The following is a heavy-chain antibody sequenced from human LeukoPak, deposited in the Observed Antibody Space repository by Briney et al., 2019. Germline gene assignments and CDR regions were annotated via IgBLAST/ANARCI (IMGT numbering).Heavy chain of an antibody. CDR3: AKPTRQQLVRYFDY. Sequence: GGSLRLSCAASGFTFSSYAMSWVRQAPGKGLEWVPAISGSGGSTYYADSVKGRFTISRDNSKNTLYLQMNSLRAEDTAVYYCAKPTRQQLVRYFDYWGQGTLVTVSS. J-gene: IGHJ4*02. CDR1: GFTFSSYA. CDR2: ISGSGGST. D-gene: IGHD6-13*01. V-gene: IGHV3-23*01.